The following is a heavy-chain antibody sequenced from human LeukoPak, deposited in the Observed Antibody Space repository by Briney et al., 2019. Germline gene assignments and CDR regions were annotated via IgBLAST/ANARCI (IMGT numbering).Heavy chain of an antibody. CDR2: INWNGGST. CDR1: GFTFDDYG. J-gene: IGHJ4*02. Sequence: RPGGSLRLSCAASGFTFDDYGMSWVRQAPGKGLEWVSGINWNGGSTGYADSVKGRFTISRDNAKNSLYLQINSLRAEDTAVYYCAARLTGSYFDYWGQGTLVTVSS. CDR3: AARLTGSYFDY. V-gene: IGHV3-20*04. D-gene: IGHD3-9*01.